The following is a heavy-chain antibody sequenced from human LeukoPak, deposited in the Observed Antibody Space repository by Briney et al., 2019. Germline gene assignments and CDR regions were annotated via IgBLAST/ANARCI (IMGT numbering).Heavy chain of an antibody. CDR2: ISGSGGST. V-gene: IGHV3-23*01. J-gene: IGHJ4*02. CDR1: GFTFNSYA. Sequence: GGSLRLSCAASGFTFNSYAMSWVRQAPGKGLEWVSTISGSGGSTYYADSVKGRFTISRDNSKNTLYLQMESLRVEDTAVYSCAKDLPDFFDYWAREPWSPSPQ. CDR3: AKDLPDFFDY.